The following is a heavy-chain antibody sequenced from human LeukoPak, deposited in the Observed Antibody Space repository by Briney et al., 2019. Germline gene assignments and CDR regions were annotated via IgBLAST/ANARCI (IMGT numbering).Heavy chain of an antibody. V-gene: IGHV4-4*07. CDR1: GGSIIGNF. J-gene: IGHJ4*02. CDR3: ATTTGNYYGPFDY. Sequence: SETLSLTCTVSGGSIIGNFGRWIRQPAGKALEWIGRIYAGGTINYNPSLKSRVTMSVDTSKNQFSLNLRSVTAADTAVYYCATTTGNYYGPFDYWGQGTLVTVSS. CDR2: IYAGGTI. D-gene: IGHD3-10*01.